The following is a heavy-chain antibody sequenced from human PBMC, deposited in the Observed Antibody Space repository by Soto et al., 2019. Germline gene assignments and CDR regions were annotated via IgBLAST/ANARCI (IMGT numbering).Heavy chain of an antibody. CDR1: GYNFASYW. J-gene: IGHJ6*02. Sequence: GESLKISCQASGYNFASYWIGWVRQMPGQGLEWMGIISPGDSDTRYSPSFLGQVTISVDKSITTVYLQWGSLKASDSAAYFCAVPWYSRSPLAAMDVWGQATTVTVSS. CDR3: AVPWYSRSPLAAMDV. V-gene: IGHV5-51*01. D-gene: IGHD6-13*01. CDR2: ISPGDSDT.